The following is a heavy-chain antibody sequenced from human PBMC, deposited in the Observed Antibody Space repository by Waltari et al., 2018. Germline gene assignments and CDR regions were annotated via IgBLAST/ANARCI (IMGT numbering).Heavy chain of an antibody. J-gene: IGHJ4*02. Sequence: VKLKESGEGLVKPSGTLSPTGAVSDASISGNYWWSWVRQSPEKGLECIGQVHHSGKTHYNPSLQSRVTISVDKPKNQFSLNLNSVTAADTAVYYCAGDRAIGLFFDYWGRGTLVTVSS. CDR3: AGDRAIGLFFDY. CDR1: DASISGNYW. D-gene: IGHD2-2*01. V-gene: IGHV4-4*02. CDR2: VHHSGKT.